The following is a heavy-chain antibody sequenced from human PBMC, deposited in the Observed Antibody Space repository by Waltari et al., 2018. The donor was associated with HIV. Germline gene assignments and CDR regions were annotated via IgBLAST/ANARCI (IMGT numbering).Heavy chain of an antibody. V-gene: IGHV3-30-3*01. J-gene: IGHJ4*02. Sequence: QVQLVESGGGVVQPGRSLRLSCAASGFTFSSYAMHWVRQAPGKGLEWVAVISYDGSNKYYADSVKGRFTISRDNSKNTLYLQMNSLRAEDTAVYYCARGGYYYDSSGPDYWGQGTLVTVSS. D-gene: IGHD3-22*01. CDR1: GFTFSSYA. CDR2: ISYDGSNK. CDR3: ARGGYYYDSSGPDY.